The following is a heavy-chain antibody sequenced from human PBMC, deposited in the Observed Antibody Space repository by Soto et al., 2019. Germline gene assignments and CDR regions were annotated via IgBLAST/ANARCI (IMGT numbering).Heavy chain of an antibody. CDR2: ISSSSSYI. CDR1: GFTFSSYS. J-gene: IGHJ6*02. Sequence: PVGSLRLSCAASGFTFSSYSMNWVRQAPGKGLEWVSSISSSSSYIYYADSVKGRFTISRDNAKNSLYLQMNRLRAEDTAVYYCARDPAYIVATPGYYYYGMDVWGQGTTVTVSS. V-gene: IGHV3-21*01. CDR3: ARDPAYIVATPGYYYYGMDV. D-gene: IGHD5-12*01.